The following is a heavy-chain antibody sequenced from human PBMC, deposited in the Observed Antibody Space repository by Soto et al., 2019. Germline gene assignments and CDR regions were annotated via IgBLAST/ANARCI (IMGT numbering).Heavy chain of an antibody. Sequence: SETLSLTCTVSGDSIISGDYYWSWIRQTPGKGLEWIGYIYYSGDTNYNPSLKSRVTISVDTSKNQFSLKLSSVTAADTAAHYCARHKDSSGYFQYYFDYWGQGTLVTVSS. CDR2: IYYSGDT. J-gene: IGHJ4*02. D-gene: IGHD3-22*01. V-gene: IGHV4-30-4*01. CDR1: GDSIISGDYY. CDR3: ARHKDSSGYFQYYFDY.